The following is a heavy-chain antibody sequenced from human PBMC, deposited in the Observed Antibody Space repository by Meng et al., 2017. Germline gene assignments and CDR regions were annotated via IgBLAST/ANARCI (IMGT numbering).Heavy chain of an antibody. D-gene: IGHD3-10*01. J-gene: IGHJ4*02. CDR1: GLTFSSYA. V-gene: IGHV3-23*01. CDR2: ISGSGGST. CDR3: AKDRRFGKDY. Sequence: GESLKISCAASGLTFSSYAMSWVRQAPGKGLEWVSAISGSGGSTYYADSVKGRFTISRDNSKNTLYLQMNSLRAEDTAVYYCAKDRRFGKDYWGQGTLVTVSS.